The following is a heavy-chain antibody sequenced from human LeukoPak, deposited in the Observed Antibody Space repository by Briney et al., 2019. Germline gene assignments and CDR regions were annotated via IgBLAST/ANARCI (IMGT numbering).Heavy chain of an antibody. J-gene: IGHJ4*02. V-gene: IGHV4-4*07. CDR1: GGSISNYY. D-gene: IGHD5-24*01. Sequence: SETLFLTCTVSGGSISNYYWSWIRQPAGKGLEWIGRIYTSGSANYNPSLKSRVTMSVDTSENQFSLKLYSMTAADTAVYYCARGPDRRDGYKSLDYWGQGTLLTVSS. CDR3: ARGPDRRDGYKSLDY. CDR2: IYTSGSA.